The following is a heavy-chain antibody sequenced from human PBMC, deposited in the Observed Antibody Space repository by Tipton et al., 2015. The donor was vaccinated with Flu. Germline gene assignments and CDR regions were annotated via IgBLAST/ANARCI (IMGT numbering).Heavy chain of an antibody. Sequence: LSLTCAASGFTVSSNYMIWVRQVPGKGLEWVSVQYSDGTTYYTESVKGRYTISRDNAKNSLYLHMSSLRAADTAVYYCASAQVVTHDFWSDKIWGVDCWGEGTLVTVSS. CDR3: ASAQVVTHDFWSDKIWGVDC. V-gene: IGHV3-53*03. J-gene: IGHJ4*02. CDR1: GFTVSSNY. CDR2: QYSDGTT. D-gene: IGHD3-3*01.